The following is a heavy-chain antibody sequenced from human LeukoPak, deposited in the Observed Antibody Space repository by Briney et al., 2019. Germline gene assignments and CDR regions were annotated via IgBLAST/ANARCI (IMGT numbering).Heavy chain of an antibody. Sequence: ASVKVSCKASGYTFTGYYMHWVRQAPGQGLEWMGWINPNSGGTNYAQKFQGRVTMTRDTSISTAYMELSRLRSDDTAVYYCARDRRELQYYFDYWGQGTLVTVSS. CDR3: ARDRRELQYYFDY. V-gene: IGHV1-2*02. J-gene: IGHJ4*02. D-gene: IGHD1-7*01. CDR2: INPNSGGT. CDR1: GYTFTGYY.